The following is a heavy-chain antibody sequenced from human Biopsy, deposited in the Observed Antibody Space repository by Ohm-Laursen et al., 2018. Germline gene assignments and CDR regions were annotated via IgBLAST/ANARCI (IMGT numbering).Heavy chain of an antibody. Sequence: GSSVKVSCNAPEGTFSNYGVNWARQAPGQGLEWLGGDIPILGTGNYAHQFQDRVTVVADTSTSTATMELRSLRSDDTAVYYCATKLTGYFHHWGQGTLVIVSS. D-gene: IGHD3-9*01. CDR3: ATKLTGYFHH. CDR2: DIPILGTG. J-gene: IGHJ1*01. V-gene: IGHV1-69*06. CDR1: EGTFSNYG.